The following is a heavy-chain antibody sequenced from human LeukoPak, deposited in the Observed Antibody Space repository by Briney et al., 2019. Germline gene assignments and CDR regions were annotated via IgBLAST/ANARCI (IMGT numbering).Heavy chain of an antibody. D-gene: IGHD2-15*01. J-gene: IGHJ4*02. CDR2: ISGSGATT. Sequence: GGSLRLSCAASGFTFNNYAMSWVRQAPGKGLEWVSTISGSGATTYYADSVKGRFTISRDNSKNTLYLRMNSLRAEDTAVYYCANYYCSGGSCHRNFDYWGQGTLVTVSS. CDR3: ANYYCSGGSCHRNFDY. CDR1: GFTFNNYA. V-gene: IGHV3-23*01.